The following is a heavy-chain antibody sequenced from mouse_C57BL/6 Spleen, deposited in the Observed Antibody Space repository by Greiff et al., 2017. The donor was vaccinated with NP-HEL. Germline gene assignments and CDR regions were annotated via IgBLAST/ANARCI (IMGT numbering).Heavy chain of an antibody. J-gene: IGHJ2*01. V-gene: IGHV14-4*01. D-gene: IGHD2-4*01. CDR3: TTGDYDGY. CDR1: GFNIKDDY. CDR2: IDPENGDT. Sequence: EVQLQQSGAELVRPGASVKLSCTASGFNIKDDYMHWVKQRPEQGLEWIGWIDPENGDTEYASKFQGKATIKADTSSNTAYLQLSSLTSEDTAVYYCTTGDYDGYWGQGTTLTVSS.